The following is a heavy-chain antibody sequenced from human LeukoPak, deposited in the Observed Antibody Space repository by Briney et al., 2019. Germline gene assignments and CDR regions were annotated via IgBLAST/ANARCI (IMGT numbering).Heavy chain of an antibody. V-gene: IGHV3-64D*06. J-gene: IGHJ4*02. CDR1: GFTFSNYA. D-gene: IGHD2-15*01. Sequence: PGGSLRLSCSASGFTFSNYAIHCVRQAPGKGLEFVSAISPSGGSTYYADSVKGRFTISRDNSKNMLYLQMSSLRPEDTAVYYCVKLLVEMRVLLPYFDYWGQGTLVTVSS. CDR2: ISPSGGST. CDR3: VKLLVEMRVLLPYFDY.